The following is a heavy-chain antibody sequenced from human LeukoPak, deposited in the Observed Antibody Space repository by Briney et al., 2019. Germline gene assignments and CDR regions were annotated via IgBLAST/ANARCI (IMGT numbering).Heavy chain of an antibody. J-gene: IGHJ5*02. Sequence: SETLSLTCAVYGGSFSGYYWSWIRQPPGKGLEWIGEINHSGSTNYNPSLKSRVTISVDTSKNQFSLKLSSVTAADTAVYYCARGEGINWFDPWGQGTLATVSS. CDR2: INHSGST. D-gene: IGHD3-10*01. CDR3: ARGEGINWFDP. CDR1: GGSFSGYY. V-gene: IGHV4-34*01.